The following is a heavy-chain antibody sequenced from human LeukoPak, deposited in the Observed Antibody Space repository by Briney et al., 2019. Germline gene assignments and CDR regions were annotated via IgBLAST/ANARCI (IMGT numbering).Heavy chain of an antibody. V-gene: IGHV4-4*02. CDR1: GAFITNSHW. CDR3: ATYFYGEYGSYYFDY. CDR2: IYHSGTT. D-gene: IGHD4-17*01. J-gene: IGHJ4*02. Sequence: SGTLSLTCAVSGAFITNSHWWSWARQPPGKGLEWIGEIYHSGTTNYNPSLQSRVTMSVDKSKNQFSLKLSSVTAADTAVYYCATYFYGEYGSYYFDYWGQGTLVTASS.